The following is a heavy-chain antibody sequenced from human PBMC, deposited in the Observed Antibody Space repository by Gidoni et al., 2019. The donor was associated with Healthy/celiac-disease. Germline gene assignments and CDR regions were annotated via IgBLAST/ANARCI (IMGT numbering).Heavy chain of an antibody. CDR1: GFTFSDYY. J-gene: IGHJ2*01. Sequence: QVQLVESGGGLVKPGWSLRLSCAASGFTFSDYYMSWVRQAPGKGLEWVSYISSSSSYTNYADSVKGRFTISRDNAKNSRYLQMNSLRAEDTAVYYCAREYCSGGSCYGWYFDLWGRGTLVTVSS. CDR2: ISSSSSYT. V-gene: IGHV3-11*05. CDR3: AREYCSGGSCYGWYFDL. D-gene: IGHD2-15*01.